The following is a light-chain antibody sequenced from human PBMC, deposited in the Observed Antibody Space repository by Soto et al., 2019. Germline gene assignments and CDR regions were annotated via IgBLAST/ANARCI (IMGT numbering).Light chain of an antibody. V-gene: IGKV1-5*01. J-gene: IGKJ2*01. CDR2: DAS. CDR1: QSINTW. Sequence: DIQMTQSPSTLSASIGDRVTITCRASQSINTWLAWYQQKPGKAPKLLIYDASSLESGVPSKFSGSGSGTEFTLTISILQPDDFATYYWQQYNSYSRTFGQGTKLEIK. CDR3: QQYNSYSRT.